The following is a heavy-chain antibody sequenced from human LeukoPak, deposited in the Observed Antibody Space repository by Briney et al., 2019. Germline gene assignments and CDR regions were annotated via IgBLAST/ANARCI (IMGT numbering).Heavy chain of an antibody. CDR1: GYTFTGYY. V-gene: IGHV1-2*02. Sequence: GASVKVSCKASGYTFTGYYMHWVRQAPGQGLEWMGWINPNSGGTNYAQKFQGRVTMTRDTSISTACMELSRLRSDDTAVYYCARGDRTDIVVVVAARYWGQGTLVTVSS. CDR3: ARGDRTDIVVVVAARY. CDR2: INPNSGGT. J-gene: IGHJ4*02. D-gene: IGHD2-15*01.